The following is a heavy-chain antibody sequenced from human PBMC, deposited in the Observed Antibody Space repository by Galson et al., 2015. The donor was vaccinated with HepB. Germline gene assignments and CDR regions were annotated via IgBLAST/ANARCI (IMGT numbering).Heavy chain of an antibody. D-gene: IGHD6-13*01. CDR1: GYTFTSYA. Sequence: SVKVSCKASGYTFTSYALHWVRQAPGQRLEWMGWINAGNGNTKYSQKFQGRVTITRDTSASTAYMELSSLRSEDTAVYYCARDPAAAGDYYYGLSVWGQGATVTVS. CDR3: ARDPAAAGDYYYGLSV. J-gene: IGHJ6*02. V-gene: IGHV1-3*01. CDR2: INAGNGNT.